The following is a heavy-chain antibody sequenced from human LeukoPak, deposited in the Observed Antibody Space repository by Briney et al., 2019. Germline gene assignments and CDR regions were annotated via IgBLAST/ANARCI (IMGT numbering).Heavy chain of an antibody. CDR3: ARDYYDSDGGWFDP. CDR1: GGTFSSYA. Sequence: SVKVSCKASGGTFSSYAISWVRQAPGQGLEWMGGIIPIFGTANYAQKFQGRVTITADESTSTAYMELSSLKSEDTAVYYCARDYYDSDGGWFDPWGQGTLVTVSS. D-gene: IGHD3-22*01. V-gene: IGHV1-69*13. J-gene: IGHJ5*02. CDR2: IIPIFGTA.